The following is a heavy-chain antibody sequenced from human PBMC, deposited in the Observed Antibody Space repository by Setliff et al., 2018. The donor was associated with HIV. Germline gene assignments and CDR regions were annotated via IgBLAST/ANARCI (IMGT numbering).Heavy chain of an antibody. CDR3: AADLIIAGRLDYYYMDV. D-gene: IGHD6-6*01. CDR2: IVAGSGNT. J-gene: IGHJ6*03. CDR1: GFTFISSA. V-gene: IGHV1-58*02. Sequence: SVKVSCKASGFTFISSAMQWVRQARGQRLEWIGWIVAGSGNTNYAQKFQERVSITRDMSTSSAYMELSNRRSEDTAVYYCAADLIIAGRLDYYYMDVWGKGTTVTVSS.